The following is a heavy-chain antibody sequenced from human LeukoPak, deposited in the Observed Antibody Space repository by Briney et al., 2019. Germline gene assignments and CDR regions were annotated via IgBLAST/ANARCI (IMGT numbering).Heavy chain of an antibody. D-gene: IGHD3-16*01. CDR1: GGPISSYY. Sequence: LSLTCTVSGGPISSYYWTWIRQAPGKGLEWVSYISSSGSTIYYADSVKGRFTISRDNAKNSVFLQMKSLRAEDTAVYYCTLGEWLQPFDYWGQGTLVTVSS. V-gene: IGHV3-11*04. J-gene: IGHJ4*02. CDR2: ISSSGSTI. CDR3: TLGEWLQPFDY.